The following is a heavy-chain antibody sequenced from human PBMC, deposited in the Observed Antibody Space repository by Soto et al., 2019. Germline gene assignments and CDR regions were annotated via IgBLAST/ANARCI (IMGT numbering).Heavy chain of an antibody. D-gene: IGHD2-15*01. CDR2: IKQDGSEK. J-gene: IGHJ6*03. CDR3: ARANYLVVAATHYYYYMDV. V-gene: IGHV3-7*01. Sequence: LSLTCAASGFTFSSYWMSWVRQAPGKGLEWVANIKQDGSEKYYVDSVKGRFTISRDNAKNSLYLQMNSLRAEDTAVYYCARANYLVVAATHYYYYMDVWGKGTTVTVSS. CDR1: GFTFSSYW.